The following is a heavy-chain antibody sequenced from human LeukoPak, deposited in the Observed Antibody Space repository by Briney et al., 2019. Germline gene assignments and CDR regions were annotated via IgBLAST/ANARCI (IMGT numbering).Heavy chain of an antibody. V-gene: IGHV5-51*01. Sequence: GESLKISCRGSGYSFTSYWIAWVRQMPGKGLEWMGIIYPGDSDTRYSPSFQGLVTFSADKSISTAYLQWSSLKASDTAMYYCARQATSVITTGIDYWGQGTLVTVSS. CDR1: GYSFTSYW. CDR3: ARQATSVITTGIDY. D-gene: IGHD4-23*01. CDR2: IYPGDSDT. J-gene: IGHJ4*02.